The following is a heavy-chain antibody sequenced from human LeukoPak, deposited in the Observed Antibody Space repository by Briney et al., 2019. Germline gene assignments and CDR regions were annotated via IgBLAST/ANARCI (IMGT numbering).Heavy chain of an antibody. CDR3: ARVAVAGRFPNY. CDR1: GGSFSGYY. V-gene: IGHV4-34*01. Sequence: SETLSLTCAVYGGSFSGYYWSWIRQSPGKGLEWIGEINHSGSTNYNPSLKSRVTISVDTSKNQFSLKLSSVTAADTAVYYCARVAVAGRFPNYWGQGTLVTVSS. D-gene: IGHD6-19*01. J-gene: IGHJ4*02. CDR2: INHSGST.